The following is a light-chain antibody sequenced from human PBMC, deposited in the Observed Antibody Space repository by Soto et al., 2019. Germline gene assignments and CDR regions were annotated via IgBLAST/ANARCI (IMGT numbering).Light chain of an antibody. Sequence: QSALTQPASVSGSPGQSITLSCTGTSSDVGGFDSVSWYQQHPGSAPKLMIYEVTNRPSGVSHRFSGSKSGNTASLTISGHQTEAEADYYCSSYTSSNTLVFGTGTKLTVL. V-gene: IGLV2-14*01. CDR1: SSDVGGFDS. CDR2: EVT. J-gene: IGLJ1*01. CDR3: SSYTSSNTLV.